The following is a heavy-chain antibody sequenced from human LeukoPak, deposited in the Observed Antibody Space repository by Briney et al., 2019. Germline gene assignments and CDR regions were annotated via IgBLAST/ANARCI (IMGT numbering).Heavy chain of an antibody. J-gene: IGHJ4*02. Sequence: GGSLRLSCAASGFTFSRYWMHWVRHAPGKGLVWVSRINSDGSSTTYADSVKGRFTISRDNAKNTLYLQMNSLRADDTAVYYCARHGAYEFDFGGQGTLATVS. CDR2: INSDGSST. CDR1: GFTFSRYW. D-gene: IGHD5-12*01. CDR3: ARHGAYEFDF. V-gene: IGHV3-74*01.